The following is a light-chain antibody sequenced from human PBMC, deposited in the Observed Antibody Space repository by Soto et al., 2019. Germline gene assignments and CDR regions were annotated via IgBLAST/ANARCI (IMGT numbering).Light chain of an antibody. V-gene: IGLV2-14*01. CDR1: SSDVGGYNY. CDR3: SSYTINSTPYV. Sequence: QSALTQPASVSGSPGQSITISCTGTSSDVGGYNYVSWYQQHPGKAPKLMIDEVSNRPSGVSNRFSGSKSGNTASLTISGLQAEDEADYYCSSYTINSTPYVFGTGTKVTVL. J-gene: IGLJ1*01. CDR2: EVS.